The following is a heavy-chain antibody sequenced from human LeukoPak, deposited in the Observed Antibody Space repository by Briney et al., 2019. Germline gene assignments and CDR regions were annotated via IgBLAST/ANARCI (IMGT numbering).Heavy chain of an antibody. V-gene: IGHV3-53*01. D-gene: IGHD2-15*01. CDR2: IYSGGST. Sequence: GGPLRLSCAASGFTVSSNYMSWVRQAPGKGLEWVSVIYSGGSTYYADSVKGRFTISRDNSKNTLYLQMNSLRAEDTAVYYCARDVGLAALDIWGQGTMVTVSS. J-gene: IGHJ3*02. CDR3: ARDVGLAALDI. CDR1: GFTVSSNY.